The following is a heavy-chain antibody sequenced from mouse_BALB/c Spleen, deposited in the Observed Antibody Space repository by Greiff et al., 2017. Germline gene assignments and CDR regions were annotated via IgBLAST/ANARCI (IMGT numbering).Heavy chain of an antibody. D-gene: IGHD2-3*01. J-gene: IGHJ3*01. CDR2: ISSGGST. V-gene: IGHV5-6-5*01. CDR3: ARVDGYY. Sequence: EVQGVESGGGLVKPGGSLKLSCAASGFTFSSYAMSWVRQTPEKRLEWVASISSGGSTYYPDSVKGRFTISRDNARNILYLQMSSLRSEDTAMYYCARVDGYYWGQGTLVTVSA. CDR1: GFTFSSYA.